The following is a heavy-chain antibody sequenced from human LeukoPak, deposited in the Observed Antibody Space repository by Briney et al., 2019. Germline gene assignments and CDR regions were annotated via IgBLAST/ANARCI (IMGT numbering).Heavy chain of an antibody. V-gene: IGHV3-66*01. J-gene: IGHJ4*02. CDR1: GFTVSNNY. Sequence: GGSLRLSCAASGFTVSNNYMNWVRQAPGKGLEWVSVIYSGGSTSYADSVKGRFTISRDNSRNTVSLQMNTLRAEDTAVYYCARAIEVGAMTPFDYWGQGTLVTVSS. CDR3: ARAIEVGAMTPFDY. D-gene: IGHD1-26*01. CDR2: IYSGGST.